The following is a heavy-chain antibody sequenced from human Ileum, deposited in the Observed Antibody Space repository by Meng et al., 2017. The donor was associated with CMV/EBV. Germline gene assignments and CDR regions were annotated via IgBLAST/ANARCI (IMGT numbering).Heavy chain of an antibody. D-gene: IGHD6-19*01. CDR2: IYYSGST. V-gene: IGHV4-30-4*01. J-gene: IGHJ4*02. Sequence: QVTIQESGPALVNPSQTLALTGTFSGDYLSTGDYDWSWIRQPPGKGPEWIGYIYYSGSTLYNPSLKSPVTISLDKSKNQFSLRLRSVTAADTAVYFCAREGGGWYFDSWGQGTLAPSPQ. CDR3: AREGGGWYFDS. CDR1: GDYLSTGDYD.